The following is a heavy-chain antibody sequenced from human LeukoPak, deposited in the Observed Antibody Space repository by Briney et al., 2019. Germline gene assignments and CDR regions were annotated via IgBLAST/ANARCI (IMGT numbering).Heavy chain of an antibody. V-gene: IGHV3-30*02. J-gene: IGHJ4*02. D-gene: IGHD6-19*01. Sequence: GGSLRLSCAASAVTFRTYSMNWVRQAPGKGLEWVAFIRYDGTNKEYADSVKGRFTISRDNSKNTVYLLMNSLRAEDTAVYYCATLTVASSFDYWGQGTLVTVSS. CDR1: AVTFRTYS. CDR3: ATLTVASSFDY. CDR2: IRYDGTNK.